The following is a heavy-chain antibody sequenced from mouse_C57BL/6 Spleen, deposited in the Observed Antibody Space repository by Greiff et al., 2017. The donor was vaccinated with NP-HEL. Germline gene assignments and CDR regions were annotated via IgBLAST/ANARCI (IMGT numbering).Heavy chain of an antibody. V-gene: IGHV14-3*01. J-gene: IGHJ4*01. CDR3: ASRYGSSPYYYAMDY. D-gene: IGHD1-1*01. CDR2: IDPANGNT. CDR1: GFNITNTY. Sequence: VQLQQSVAELVRPGASVKLSCTASGFNITNTYMHWVKQRPEQGLEWIGRIDPANGNTKYAPKFQGKATITADTSSNTAYLQLSSLTSEDTAIYYCASRYGSSPYYYAMDYWGQGTSVTVSS.